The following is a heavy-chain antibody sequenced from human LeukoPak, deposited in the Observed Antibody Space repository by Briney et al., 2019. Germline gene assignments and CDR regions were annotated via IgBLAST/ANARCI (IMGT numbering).Heavy chain of an antibody. D-gene: IGHD2-2*01. CDR2: INPSGGST. V-gene: IGHV1-46*01. J-gene: IGHJ5*02. CDR3: ARPRFARTSYCSSPSCSQNWFDP. Sequence: ASVSVSSTASGYTFTIYYMHWVRQAPGQGLEWMGIINPSGGSTSYAQKFQGRVTMTRDTSTSTVYMELSSLRSEDTAVYYCARPRFARTSYCSSPSCSQNWFDPWGQGTLVTVSS. CDR1: GYTFTIYY.